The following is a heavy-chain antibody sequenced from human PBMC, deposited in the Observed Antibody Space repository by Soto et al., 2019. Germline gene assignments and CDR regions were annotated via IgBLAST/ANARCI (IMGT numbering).Heavy chain of an antibody. J-gene: IGHJ4*02. CDR3: ARDGVEYYYGSGSYPYFDY. CDR2: ISSSSSTI. Sequence: GGSLRLSCAASGFTFSSYSMNWVRQAPGKGLEWVSYISSSSSTIYYADSVKGRFTISRDNAKNSLYLQMNSLRAEDTAVYYCARDGVEYYYGSGSYPYFDYWGQGTLVTVSS. V-gene: IGHV3-48*01. D-gene: IGHD3-10*01. CDR1: GFTFSSYS.